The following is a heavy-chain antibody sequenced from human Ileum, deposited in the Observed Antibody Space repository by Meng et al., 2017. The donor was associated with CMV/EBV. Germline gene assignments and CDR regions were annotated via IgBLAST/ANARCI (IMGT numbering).Heavy chain of an antibody. CDR2: VYHSGST. V-gene: IGHV4-4*02. CDR3: ARLLTLAPRPIDY. D-gene: IGHD6-6*01. J-gene: IGHJ4*02. CDR1: GPSISSSNW. Sequence: QVQLQESGPGLVKPSGTLSLTCAVSGPSISSSNWWIWVRQPPGKGLEWIGQVYHSGSTNYNPSLKSRVTISLDKSKSQFSLNLTSVTAADTALYYCARLLTLAPRPIDYWGQGSLVTVSS.